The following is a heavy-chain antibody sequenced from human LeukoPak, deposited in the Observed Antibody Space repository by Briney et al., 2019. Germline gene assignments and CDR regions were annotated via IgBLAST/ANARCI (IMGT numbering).Heavy chain of an antibody. CDR2: IYYSGST. J-gene: IGHJ4*02. Sequence: SETLSLTCTVSGGSISSYYWSWIRQPPGKGLEWIGYIYYSGSTNYNPSLKSRVTISVDTSKNQFSLKLSSVTAADTAVYYCARHQGPHSGSYILFDYWGQGTLVTVSS. V-gene: IGHV4-59*08. CDR3: ARHQGPHSGSYILFDY. CDR1: GGSISSYY. D-gene: IGHD1-26*01.